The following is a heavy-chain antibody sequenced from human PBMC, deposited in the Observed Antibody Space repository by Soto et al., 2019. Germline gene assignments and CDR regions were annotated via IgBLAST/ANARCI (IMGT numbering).Heavy chain of an antibody. V-gene: IGHV5-10-1*01. CDR1: GYSFTSYW. CDR3: ASSDIAAAGTRFVPVVD. Sequence: EGSVKISCNGSGYSFTSYWISWVRQMPWKGLEWMGRIDPSDSYTNYSPSFQGHVTISADKSISTAYLQWSSLKASDTAMYYCASSDIAAAGTRFVPVVDWGQGTLVTVSS. CDR2: IDPSDSYT. J-gene: IGHJ4*02. D-gene: IGHD6-13*01.